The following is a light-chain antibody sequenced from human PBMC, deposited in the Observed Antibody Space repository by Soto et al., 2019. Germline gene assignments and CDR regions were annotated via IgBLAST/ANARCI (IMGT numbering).Light chain of an antibody. V-gene: IGKV1-5*03. CDR3: QQYNSYPWT. CDR1: QSISSW. J-gene: IGKJ1*01. CDR2: KAS. Sequence: DIQMTQSPSTLSASVRDRVTITCRASQSISSWLAWYQQKPGKAPKLLIYKASSLESGVPSRFSGSGSGTEFTFTISLLQPDDFATYYCQQYNSYPWTFGQGTKVEIK.